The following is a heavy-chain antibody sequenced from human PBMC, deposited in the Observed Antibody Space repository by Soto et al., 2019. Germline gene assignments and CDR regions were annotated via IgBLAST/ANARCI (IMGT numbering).Heavy chain of an antibody. Sequence: ASETLSLTCTVSGGSISSSSYYWGWIRQPPGKGLEWIGSIYYSGSTYYNPSLKSRVTMSVDTSKNQFSLKLSSVTAADTAVYYCATTYFFGSGSAYWGQGTLVTVSS. CDR1: GGSISSSSYY. V-gene: IGHV4-39*01. J-gene: IGHJ4*02. CDR3: ATTYFFGSGSAY. CDR2: IYYSGST. D-gene: IGHD3-10*01.